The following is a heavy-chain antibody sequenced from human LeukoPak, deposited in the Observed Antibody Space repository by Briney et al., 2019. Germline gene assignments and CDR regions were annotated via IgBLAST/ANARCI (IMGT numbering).Heavy chain of an antibody. V-gene: IGHV4-34*01. D-gene: IGHD5-18*01. CDR3: ARVGRRGYRVNNWFDP. J-gene: IGHJ5*02. CDR2: IKHSGST. CDR1: GGSFSGYY. Sequence: PSETLSLTCAVYGGSFSGYYWSWIRQPPGKGLEWTGEIKHSGSTNYNPSLKSRVTISVDTSKNQFSLKVSSVTAADTAVYYCARVGRRGYRVNNWFDPWGQGTLVTVSS.